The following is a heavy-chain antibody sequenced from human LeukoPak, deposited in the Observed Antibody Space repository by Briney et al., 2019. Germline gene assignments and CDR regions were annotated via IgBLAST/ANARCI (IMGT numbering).Heavy chain of an antibody. J-gene: IGHJ5*02. CDR1: GFTFSSYA. D-gene: IGHD3-22*01. CDR3: ARGGGSYYDSSAYDL. CDR2: ISGSGGST. V-gene: IGHV3-23*01. Sequence: GGSLRLSCAASGFTFSSYAMSWVRQAPGKGLEWVSAISGSGGSTYYADSVKGRFTISRDNSKNTLYLQMNSLRAEDTAVYYCARGGGSYYDSSAYDLWGQGTLVTVSS.